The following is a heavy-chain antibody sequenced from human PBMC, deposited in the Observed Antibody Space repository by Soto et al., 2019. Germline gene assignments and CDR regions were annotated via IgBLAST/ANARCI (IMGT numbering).Heavy chain of an antibody. V-gene: IGHV1-8*01. D-gene: IGHD2-15*01. CDR2: MNPNSGNT. Sequence: ASVKVSCKASGYTFTSYDINWVRQATGQGLEWMGWMNPNSGNTGYAQKFQGRVTMTRNTSISTAYMELSSLRSEDAAVYYCAREPESLVVAADAFDIWGQGTMVTFSS. J-gene: IGHJ3*02. CDR1: GYTFTSYD. CDR3: AREPESLVVAADAFDI.